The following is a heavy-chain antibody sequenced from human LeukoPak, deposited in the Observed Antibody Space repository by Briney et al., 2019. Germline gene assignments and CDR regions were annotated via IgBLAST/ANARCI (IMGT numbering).Heavy chain of an antibody. D-gene: IGHD3-10*01. J-gene: IGHJ4*02. V-gene: IGHV1-24*01. CDR2: FDPEDGET. Sequence: ASVKVSRKVSGYTLTELSMHWVRQAPGKGLEWMGGFDPEDGETIYAQKFQGRVTMTEDTSTDTAYMELSSLRSEDTAVYYCATPTYYYGSGSYYFDYWGQGTLVTVSS. CDR1: GYTLTELS. CDR3: ATPTYYYGSGSYYFDY.